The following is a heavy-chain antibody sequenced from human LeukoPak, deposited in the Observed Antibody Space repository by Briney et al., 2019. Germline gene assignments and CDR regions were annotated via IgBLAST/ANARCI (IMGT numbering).Heavy chain of an antibody. V-gene: IGHV3-64D*06. Sequence: PGGSLRLSCSASGFTFNSYPVHWVRQAPGKGLEYVSGISRNGGSTYYADSVKGRFTISRDNSKNTLYLQMSSLRAEDTAVYYCARHPYSGSYHFDYWGQGTLVTVSS. CDR1: GFTFNSYP. CDR3: ARHPYSGSYHFDY. J-gene: IGHJ4*02. CDR2: ISRNGGST. D-gene: IGHD1-26*01.